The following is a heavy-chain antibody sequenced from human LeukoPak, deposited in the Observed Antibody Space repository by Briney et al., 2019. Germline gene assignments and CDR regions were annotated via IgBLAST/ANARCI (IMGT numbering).Heavy chain of an antibody. Sequence: PGGSLRLSCAASGFTFSSYAMSWVRQAPGKGLEWVSAISGSGGSTYYADSVKGRFTISRDNSKNTLYLQMNSLRAEDTAVYYCARVNGDYDTFDYWGQGTLVTVSS. CDR3: ARVNGDYDTFDY. J-gene: IGHJ4*02. V-gene: IGHV3-23*01. D-gene: IGHD4-17*01. CDR1: GFTFSSYA. CDR2: ISGSGGST.